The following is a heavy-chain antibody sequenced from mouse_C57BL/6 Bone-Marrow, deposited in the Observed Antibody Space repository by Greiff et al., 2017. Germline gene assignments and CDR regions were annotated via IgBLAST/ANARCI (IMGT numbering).Heavy chain of an antibody. CDR3: AREGALRLDAMDY. V-gene: IGHV1-22*01. D-gene: IGHD3-1*01. Sequence: VQLQQSGPELVKPGASVKMSCKASGYTFTDYNMHWVKQSHGKSLEWIGYINPNNGGTSYNQKFKGKATLTVNKSSSTAYMELRSLTSEDSAVYYCAREGALRLDAMDYWGQGTSVTVSS. J-gene: IGHJ4*01. CDR2: INPNNGGT. CDR1: GYTFTDYN.